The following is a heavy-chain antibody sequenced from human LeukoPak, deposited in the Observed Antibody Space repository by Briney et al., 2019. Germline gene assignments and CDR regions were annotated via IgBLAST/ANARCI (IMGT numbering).Heavy chain of an antibody. D-gene: IGHD1-26*01. CDR2: ISGSGGST. V-gene: IGHV3-NL1*01. Sequence: PGGSLRLSCAASGFTFSSYGMHWVRQAPGKGLEWVSAISGSGGSTYYADSVKGRFTISRDNAKNTLYVQMNSLSAEDTAVYYCVRQGTVGEFDYWGQGTLVTVSS. J-gene: IGHJ4*02. CDR1: GFTFSSYG. CDR3: VRQGTVGEFDY.